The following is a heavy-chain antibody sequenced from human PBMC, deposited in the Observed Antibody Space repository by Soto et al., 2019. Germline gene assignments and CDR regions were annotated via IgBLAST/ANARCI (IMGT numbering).Heavy chain of an antibody. V-gene: IGHV5-10-1*01. D-gene: IGHD5-12*01. CDR3: ARRGYAVRVGYYYAMDV. CDR2: IDPIDSYI. J-gene: IGHJ6*02. Sequence: GESLKISCKVSAYSFTNFWIDWVRQVPGKGLEWVGRIDPIDSYINYSPSFQGHVSISADKSLSTAYLQWSSLKASDTATYYCARRGYAVRVGYYYAMDVWGQGTTVTV. CDR1: AYSFTNFW.